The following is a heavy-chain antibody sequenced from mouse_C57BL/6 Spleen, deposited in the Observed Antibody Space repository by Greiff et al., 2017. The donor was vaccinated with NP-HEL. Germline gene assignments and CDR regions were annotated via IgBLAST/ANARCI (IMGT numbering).Heavy chain of an antibody. Sequence: VQLQQSGAELVRPGASVKLSCTASGFNIKDDYMHWVKQRPEQGLEWIGWIDPENGDTEYASKFQGKATITADTSSNTAYLQLSSLTAEDTAVYYCTSHNYYGSSPLFADWGQGTLVTVSA. CDR2: IDPENGDT. CDR1: GFNIKDDY. J-gene: IGHJ3*01. V-gene: IGHV14-4*01. D-gene: IGHD1-1*01. CDR3: TSHNYYGSSPLFAD.